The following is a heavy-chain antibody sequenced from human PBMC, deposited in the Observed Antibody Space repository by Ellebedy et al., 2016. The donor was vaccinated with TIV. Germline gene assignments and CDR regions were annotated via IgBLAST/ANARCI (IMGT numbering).Heavy chain of an antibody. V-gene: IGHV1-18*01. D-gene: IGHD4-17*01. J-gene: IGHJ5*02. CDR3: ATVDRHGDYRYWFDP. Sequence: ASVKVSCKASGYTFANSGVTWVRQAPGQGLEWMGWISAYNGNTHFAQKVQGRVTLTTDTSTSTAYLELRSLRSDDTAVYYCATVDRHGDYRYWFDPWGQGTLVSVSS. CDR2: ISAYNGNT. CDR1: GYTFANSG.